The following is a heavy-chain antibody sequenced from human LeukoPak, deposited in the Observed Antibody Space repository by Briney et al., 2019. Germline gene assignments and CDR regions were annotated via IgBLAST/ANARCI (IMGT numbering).Heavy chain of an antibody. D-gene: IGHD5-18*01. V-gene: IGHV3-66*02. CDR1: RFTVSSNY. Sequence: GGSLRLSCAASRFTVSSNYMSWVRQAPGKGLEWVSVIYSGGSTYYADSVKGRFTISRDNSKNTLYLQMNSLRAEDTAVYYCARDGARRGYSYASWGQGTLVTVSS. CDR2: IYSGGST. J-gene: IGHJ4*02. CDR3: ARDGARRGYSYAS.